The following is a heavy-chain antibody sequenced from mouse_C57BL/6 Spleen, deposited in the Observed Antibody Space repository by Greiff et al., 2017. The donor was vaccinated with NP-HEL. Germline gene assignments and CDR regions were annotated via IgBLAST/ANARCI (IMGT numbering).Heavy chain of an antibody. CDR1: GYAFSSSW. J-gene: IGHJ2*01. CDR2: IYPGDGDT. D-gene: IGHD2-5*01. Sequence: QVQLKESGPELVKPGASVKISCKASGYAFSSSWMNWVKQRPGKGLEWIGRIYPGDGDTNYNGKFKGKATLTADKSSSTAYMQLSSLTSEDSAVYFCARMTTIVTFDDWGKGTTLTVSS. CDR3: ARMTTIVTFDD. V-gene: IGHV1-82*01.